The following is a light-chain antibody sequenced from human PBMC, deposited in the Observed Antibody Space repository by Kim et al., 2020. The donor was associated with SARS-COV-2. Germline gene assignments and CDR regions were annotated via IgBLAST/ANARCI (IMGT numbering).Light chain of an antibody. V-gene: IGKV2-24*01. Sequence: QPASIACRSSQSLLHSNGDTFLSGLHQRPGQPPILLIYKTSIRLPGVPDRFSGSGAGTDFTLKISRVEAEDVGIYYCTQSTQLPYTFGQGTKLEIK. CDR3: TQSTQLPYT. CDR2: KTS. CDR1: QSLLHSNGDTF. J-gene: IGKJ2*01.